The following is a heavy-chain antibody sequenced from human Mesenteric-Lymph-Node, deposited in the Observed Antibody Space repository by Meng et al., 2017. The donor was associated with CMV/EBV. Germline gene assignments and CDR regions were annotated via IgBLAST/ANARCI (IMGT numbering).Heavy chain of an antibody. V-gene: IGHV1-69*15. CDR3: ARERQVHSGHVDY. CDR2: ITPMFGVA. Sequence: CKASGGTFSNYAVSWLRQAPGQGLEWMGMITPMFGVANYAQKFQGRVTITADESTTTAYMELHSLRSEDTAVYYCARERQVHSGHVDYWGQGTLVTVSS. D-gene: IGHD2-15*01. J-gene: IGHJ4*02. CDR1: GGTFSNYA.